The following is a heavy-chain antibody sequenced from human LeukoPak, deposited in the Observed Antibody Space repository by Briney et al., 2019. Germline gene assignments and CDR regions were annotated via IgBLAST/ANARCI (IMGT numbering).Heavy chain of an antibody. CDR3: ARDLPGSGVNCDQ. CDR2: VYHSGST. D-gene: IGHD3-10*01. J-gene: IGHJ4*02. V-gene: IGHV4-4*02. CDR1: GDSISSSYW. Sequence: PSGTPSPTCAVSGDSISSSYWWTWVRQPPGKGLEWIGEVYHSGSTNYNPSLKSRVTISVDKPNNQFSLRLSSVTAADTAVYYCARDLPGSGVNCDQWGQGTLVTVSS.